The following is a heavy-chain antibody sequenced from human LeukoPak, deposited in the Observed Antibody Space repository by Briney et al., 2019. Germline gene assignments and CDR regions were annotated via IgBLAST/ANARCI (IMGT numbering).Heavy chain of an antibody. CDR2: IGAAGAHT. J-gene: IGHJ3*02. D-gene: IGHD1-14*01. V-gene: IGHV3-64*02. CDR1: GFRFSYHD. Sequence: PGGSLRLSCAASGFRFSYHDMHWVRQAPGKGLEFVSSIGAAGAHTFYADSVKGRFTISRDNFQSTMYLQMDGLRSEDSAVYYCARGLGGTKTGGFDIWGQGTVVTVSS. CDR3: ARGLGGTKTGGFDI.